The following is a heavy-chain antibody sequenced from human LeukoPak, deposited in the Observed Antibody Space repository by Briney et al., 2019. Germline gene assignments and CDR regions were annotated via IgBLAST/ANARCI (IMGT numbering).Heavy chain of an antibody. Sequence: QPGGSLRLSCAASGFNFNDYAMHWVRQAPGKGLEWVSGISWNSGSLGYAGSVKGRFTVSRDNAKNSLYLQMNSLRAEDMALYYCVKGETAVAGAAFDYWGQGTLVTVSS. CDR3: VKGETAVAGAAFDY. CDR2: ISWNSGSL. D-gene: IGHD6-19*01. J-gene: IGHJ4*02. CDR1: GFNFNDYA. V-gene: IGHV3-9*03.